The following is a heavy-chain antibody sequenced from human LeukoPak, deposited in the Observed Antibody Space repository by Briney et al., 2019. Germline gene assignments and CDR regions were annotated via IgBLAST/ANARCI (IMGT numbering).Heavy chain of an antibody. J-gene: IGHJ4*02. CDR3: ARGPRPYYDFWSGYYGD. Sequence: PSETLSLTCAVSGGSLSSGGYSWSWIRQPPGKGLEWIGYIYHSGSTYYNPSLKSRVTISVDRSKNQFSLKLSSVTAADTAVYYCARGPRPYYDFWSGYYGDWGQGTLVTVSS. CDR2: IYHSGST. D-gene: IGHD3-3*01. V-gene: IGHV4-30-2*01. CDR1: GGSLSSGGYS.